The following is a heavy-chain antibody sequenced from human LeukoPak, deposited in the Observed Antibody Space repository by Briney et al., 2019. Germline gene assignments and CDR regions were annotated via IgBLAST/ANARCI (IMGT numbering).Heavy chain of an antibody. J-gene: IGHJ4*02. CDR2: IYPGDSDT. V-gene: IGHV5-51*01. D-gene: IGHD2-2*01. CDR1: GYSFTGYW. CDR3: ARGGYCSGTSCCFDS. Sequence: PGESLKISCKGSGYSFTGYWIGWVRQMPGKGLEWMGIIYPGDSDTRYSPSFQGQVTISADKSINTAYLQWGSLKASDTAMYYCARGGYCSGTSCCFDSWGQGTLVTVSS.